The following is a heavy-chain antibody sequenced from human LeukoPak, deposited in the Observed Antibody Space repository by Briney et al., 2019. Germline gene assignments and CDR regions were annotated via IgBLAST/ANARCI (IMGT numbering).Heavy chain of an antibody. CDR3: ATSSVWGGAFNI. V-gene: IGHV3-20*04. CDR1: GFTFDDHD. J-gene: IGHJ3*02. CDR2: INWNGGST. Sequence: GGSLRLPCVASGFTFDDHDMSWVRQAPGKGLEWVSNINWNGGSTGYADSVKGRFTVSRDNAKSTLYLQMSSLRAEDTAVYYCATSSVWGGAFNIWGQGTMVTVSS. D-gene: IGHD3-16*01.